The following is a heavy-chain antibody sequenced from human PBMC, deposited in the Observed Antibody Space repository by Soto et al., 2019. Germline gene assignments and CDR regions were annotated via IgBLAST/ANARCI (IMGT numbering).Heavy chain of an antibody. Sequence: GGSLRLSCAASGFTFSSYAMHWVRQAPGKGLEWVAVISYDGSNKYYADSVKGRFTTSRDNSKNTLYLQMNSLRAEDTAVYYCARGWGAVAAVMDVWGQGTTVTVSS. V-gene: IGHV3-30-3*01. CDR3: ARGWGAVAAVMDV. CDR2: ISYDGSNK. J-gene: IGHJ6*02. D-gene: IGHD2-15*01. CDR1: GFTFSSYA.